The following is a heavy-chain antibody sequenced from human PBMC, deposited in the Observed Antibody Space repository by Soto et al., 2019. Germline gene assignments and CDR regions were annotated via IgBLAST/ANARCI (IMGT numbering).Heavy chain of an antibody. CDR2: ISWNSGSI. Sequence: SLRLSCAASGFTFDDYAMHWVRQAPGKGLEWVSGISWNSGSIGYADSVRGRFTISRDNAKNSLYLQMNSLRAEDTALYYCAKDMRKCSSTSCHGTRYYFDYWGQGTLVTVSS. CDR1: GFTFDDYA. J-gene: IGHJ4*02. V-gene: IGHV3-9*01. D-gene: IGHD2-2*01. CDR3: AKDMRKCSSTSCHGTRYYFDY.